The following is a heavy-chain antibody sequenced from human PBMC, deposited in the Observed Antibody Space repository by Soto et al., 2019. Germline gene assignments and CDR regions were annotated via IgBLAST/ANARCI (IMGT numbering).Heavy chain of an antibody. Sequence: ASVKVSCKASGYTFTSYAMHWVRQAPGQRLEWMGWINAGNGNTKYSQKFQGRVTITRDTSASTAYMELSSLRSEDTAVYYCARAQGTVIVVVPRKYGMDVWGQGTTVTVSS. D-gene: IGHD3-22*01. V-gene: IGHV1-3*01. CDR1: GYTFTSYA. CDR3: ARAQGTVIVVVPRKYGMDV. J-gene: IGHJ6*02. CDR2: INAGNGNT.